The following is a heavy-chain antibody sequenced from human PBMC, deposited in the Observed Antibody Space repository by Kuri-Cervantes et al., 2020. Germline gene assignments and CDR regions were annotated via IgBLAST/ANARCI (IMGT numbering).Heavy chain of an antibody. CDR3: AKVARSSGYYHEFDY. D-gene: IGHD3-22*01. Sequence: LSLTCTASGFTFSTYGMHWVRQAPGKGLEWVAVISYDGTNIHYADSVKGRFTISRDNSKNTLYLQMNSLKAEDTAVYYCAKVARSSGYYHEFDYWGQGTLVTVSS. CDR2: ISYDGTNI. V-gene: IGHV3-30*18. CDR1: GFTFSTYG. J-gene: IGHJ4*02.